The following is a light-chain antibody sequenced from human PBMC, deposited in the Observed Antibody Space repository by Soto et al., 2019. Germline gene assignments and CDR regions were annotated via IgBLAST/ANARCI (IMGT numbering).Light chain of an antibody. Sequence: DIQMTQSPSSLSASVGDRVTITCWASQGIRHDLGWYQQKPGKAPKRLIYTASSLQSGVPPRFSGSGSGTKFTLTISSLQPDDFATYYCLQNNSYPVTFGQGTKVEIK. J-gene: IGKJ1*01. V-gene: IGKV1-17*01. CDR3: LQNNSYPVT. CDR1: QGIRHD. CDR2: TAS.